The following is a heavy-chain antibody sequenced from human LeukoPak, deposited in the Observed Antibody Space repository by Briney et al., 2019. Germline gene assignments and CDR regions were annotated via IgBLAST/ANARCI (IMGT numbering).Heavy chain of an antibody. D-gene: IGHD3-10*01. J-gene: IGHJ4*02. CDR2: ITSSRTYI. V-gene: IGHV3-21*01. CDR1: GFTFSSYN. CDR3: ARGSKPIGY. Sequence: GGSLRLSCAASGFTFSSYNMNWFRQAPGKGLEWVSSITSSRTYIYYADLVKGRFTISRDNAKNSVYLQMNSLRAEDTAVYYCARGSKPIGYWGQGTLVTVSS.